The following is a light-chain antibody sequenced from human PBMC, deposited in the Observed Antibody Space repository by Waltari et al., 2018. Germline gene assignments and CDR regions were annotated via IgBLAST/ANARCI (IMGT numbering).Light chain of an antibody. CDR2: WAT. J-gene: IGKJ2*01. Sequence: DIVMTQSPDSLAVSLGERATIKCKSSQSLLYSSNNKNYLAWYQQKPGQPPKLIIYWATTRESGVPDRFSGSGSGTDFPLTISSLQAEDVAIYYCQQYYSTLVFGQGTKLEIK. CDR3: QQYYSTLV. V-gene: IGKV4-1*01. CDR1: QSLLYSSNNKNY.